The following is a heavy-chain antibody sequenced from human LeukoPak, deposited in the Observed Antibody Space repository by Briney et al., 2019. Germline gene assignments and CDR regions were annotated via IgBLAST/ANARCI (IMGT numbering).Heavy chain of an antibody. CDR2: IYYSGST. V-gene: IGHV4-59*08. D-gene: IGHD2-15*01. CDR3: ARQLGIGWFDP. CDR1: GGSISSYY. Sequence: TPSETLSLTCTVSGGSISSYYWSWVRQPPGKGLEWIGYIYYSGSTNYNPSLKSRVTISVDTSKNQFSLKLSSVTAADTAVYYCARQLGIGWFDPWGQGTLVTVSS. J-gene: IGHJ5*02.